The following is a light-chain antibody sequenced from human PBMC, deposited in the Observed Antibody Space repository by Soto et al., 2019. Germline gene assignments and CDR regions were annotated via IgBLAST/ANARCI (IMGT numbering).Light chain of an antibody. CDR3: SSYARTHVV. Sequence: QSVLTQPPSASGSPGQSVTISCTGTSSDVGGYNYVSWYQQHPGKAPKLMIYDVSKRPSGVPDRFSGSKSGNTASLTVSGLQADDEADCYCSSYARTHVVFGTGTKVTVL. CDR1: SSDVGGYNY. V-gene: IGLV2-8*01. J-gene: IGLJ1*01. CDR2: DVS.